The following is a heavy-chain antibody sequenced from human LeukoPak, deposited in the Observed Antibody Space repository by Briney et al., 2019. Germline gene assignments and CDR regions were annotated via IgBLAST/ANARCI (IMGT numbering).Heavy chain of an antibody. Sequence: SETLSLTCTVSGGSISSYYWSWIRQPPGKGLEWIGYIYYSGSTNYNPSLKSRVTISVDTSKNQFSLKLNSVTAADTAVYYCAGGPRYSSSWYSNWFDPWGQGTLVTVSS. J-gene: IGHJ5*02. CDR1: GGSISSYY. V-gene: IGHV4-59*01. CDR2: IYYSGST. D-gene: IGHD6-13*01. CDR3: AGGPRYSSSWYSNWFDP.